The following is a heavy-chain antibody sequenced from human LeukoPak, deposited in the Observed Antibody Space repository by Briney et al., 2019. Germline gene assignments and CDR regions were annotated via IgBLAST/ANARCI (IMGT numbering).Heavy chain of an antibody. V-gene: IGHV3-23*01. J-gene: IGHJ4*02. Sequence: GGSLRLSCAASGFTFSSYAMSWVRQAPGKGLEWVSAISGSGGSTYYADSVKGRFTISRDNSKNTLYLQMNSLRAEDTAVYYCARVWPSDMGATTDYWGQGTLVTVSS. D-gene: IGHD1-26*01. CDR1: GFTFSSYA. CDR3: ARVWPSDMGATTDY. CDR2: ISGSGGST.